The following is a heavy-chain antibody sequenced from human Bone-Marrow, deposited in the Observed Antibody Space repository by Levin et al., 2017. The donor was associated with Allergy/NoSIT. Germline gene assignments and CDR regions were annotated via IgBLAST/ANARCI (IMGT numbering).Heavy chain of an antibody. CDR3: ARDPYESYYGACDI. J-gene: IGHJ3*02. Sequence: GGSLRLSCAASGFSLGSDWMSWVRQAPGKGLEWVASMNQDGSEKYYVDSVKGRFTMSRDNAKNSVSLQMDSLRAEDTAVYYCARDPYESYYGACDIWGQGTMVTVSS. CDR2: MNQDGSEK. V-gene: IGHV3-7*01. D-gene: IGHD3-10*01. CDR1: GFSLGSDW.